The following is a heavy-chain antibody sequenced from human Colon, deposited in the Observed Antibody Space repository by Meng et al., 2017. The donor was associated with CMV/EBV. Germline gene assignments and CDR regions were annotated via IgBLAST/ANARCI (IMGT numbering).Heavy chain of an antibody. J-gene: IGHJ4*02. CDR1: GFTFSAYG. D-gene: IGHD3/OR15-3a*01. CDR3: LRDSWTD. Sequence: VQVVGSGVGVVRPWGSLRLSFASSGFTFSAYGMHWVRQAPGKGLEWVTFILNDGISKYYADSVKGRFTISRDNSKNILYLQINGLRNEDTAVYYCLRDSWTDWGQGTLVTVSS. CDR2: ILNDGISK. V-gene: IGHV3-30*02.